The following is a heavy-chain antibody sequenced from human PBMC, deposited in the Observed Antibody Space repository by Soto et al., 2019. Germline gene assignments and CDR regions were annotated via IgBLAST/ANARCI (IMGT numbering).Heavy chain of an antibody. D-gene: IGHD5-18*01. CDR3: GLFRYSYGHNWFAP. CDR1: GGTFSSYA. CDR2: IIPIFGTA. V-gene: IGHV1-69*12. J-gene: IGHJ5*02. Sequence: QVQLVQSGAEVKKPGSSVKVSCKASGGTFSSYAISWVRQAPGQGLEWMGGIIPIFGTANYAQKFQGRVTITADESPSTAYMELSSLRSEDTAVYYCGLFRYSYGHNWFAPWGQGTLVTVSS.